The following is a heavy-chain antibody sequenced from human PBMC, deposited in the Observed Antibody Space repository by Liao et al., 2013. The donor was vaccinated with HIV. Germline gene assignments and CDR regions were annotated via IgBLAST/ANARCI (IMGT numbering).Heavy chain of an antibody. CDR3: ARVGSTWYLGYYYYYYMDV. V-gene: IGHV4-30-4*08. Sequence: QVQLRESGPGLVKPSQTLSLTCTVSGDSINSGDFYWSWIRQPPGKGLEWIGYINYRGSAYYNPSLKSRVTISADTSKNQFSLKLSSVTAADTAVYYCARVGSTWYLGYYYYYYMDVWGKGTTVTVSS. D-gene: IGHD6-13*01. CDR2: INYRGSA. CDR1: GDSINSGDFY. J-gene: IGHJ6*03.